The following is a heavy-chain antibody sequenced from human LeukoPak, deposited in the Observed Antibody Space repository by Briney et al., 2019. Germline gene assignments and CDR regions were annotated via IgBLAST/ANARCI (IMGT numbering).Heavy chain of an antibody. V-gene: IGHV3-11*01. CDR1: GFTFSDYY. CDR3: ARVPYYAIDP. CDR2: ISTRGTPT. Sequence: GGSLRLSCAASGFTFSDYYMSWIRQAPGKGPEWVAYISTRGTPTFYGDSVKGRFTISRDNTKNSLHLQMDSLRAEDTAVYYCARVPYYAIDPWGQGTLVTVSS. J-gene: IGHJ5*02. D-gene: IGHD3-22*01.